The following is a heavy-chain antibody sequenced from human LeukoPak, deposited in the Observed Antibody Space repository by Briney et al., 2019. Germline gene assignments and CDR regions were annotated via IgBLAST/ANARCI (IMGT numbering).Heavy chain of an antibody. V-gene: IGHV3-48*04. Sequence: GGSLRLSCAASGFSFSIYSMNWVRQAPGKGLEWVSYISRSSSTIYYADSVKGRFTISRDDAKNSLYLQMNSLRAEDTAVYYCARDDFLRGGNDCWGQGTLVTVSS. CDR2: ISRSSSTI. CDR1: GFSFSIYS. J-gene: IGHJ4*02. CDR3: ARDDFLRGGNDC. D-gene: IGHD3-10*01.